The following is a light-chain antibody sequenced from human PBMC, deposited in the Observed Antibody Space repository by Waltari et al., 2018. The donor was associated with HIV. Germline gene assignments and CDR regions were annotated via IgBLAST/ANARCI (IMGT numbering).Light chain of an antibody. CDR3: QSADASDTFLWV. CDR2: KDS. Sequence: SYELTQTPSVSVSPGQTARITCSGDGLSKQYTYWYQQRPGQAPVLVIYKDSERPSGIPEGYSGSSSGTTVTLTISGVQAEDEADYYCQSADASDTFLWVFGGGTKVTVL. J-gene: IGLJ3*02. CDR1: GLSKQY. V-gene: IGLV3-25*03.